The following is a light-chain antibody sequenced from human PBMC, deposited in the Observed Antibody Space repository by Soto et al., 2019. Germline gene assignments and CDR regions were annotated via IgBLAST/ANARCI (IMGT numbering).Light chain of an antibody. J-gene: IGKJ1*01. CDR2: GAS. CDR3: QQYGSSGT. CDR1: QSVSSTY. V-gene: IGKV3-20*01. Sequence: ILLTQSPCTLSLSPGERATLSCRASQSVSSTYVAWYQQKSGHAPRLLIYGASSRATGIPDRFSGSGSGTDFPLTISRLEPEDFAVYYCQQYGSSGTFGQGTKVDIK.